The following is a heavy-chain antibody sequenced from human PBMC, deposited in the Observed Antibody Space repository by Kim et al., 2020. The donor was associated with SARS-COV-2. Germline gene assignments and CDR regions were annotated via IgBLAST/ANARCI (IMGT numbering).Heavy chain of an antibody. CDR2: ISSSSSTI. V-gene: IGHV3-48*02. D-gene: IGHD3-22*01. Sequence: GGSLRLSCAASGFTFSSYSMNWVRQAPGKGLEWVSYISSSSSTIYYADSVKGRFTISRDNAKNSLYLQMNSLRDEDTAVYYCARDSYDNSGYKTRFNWFDPWGRGTLVTVSS. CDR3: ARDSYDNSGYKTRFNWFDP. J-gene: IGHJ5*02. CDR1: GFTFSSYS.